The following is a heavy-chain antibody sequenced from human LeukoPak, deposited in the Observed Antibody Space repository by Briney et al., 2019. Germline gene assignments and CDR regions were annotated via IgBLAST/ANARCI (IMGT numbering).Heavy chain of an antibody. CDR1: GGSISSYY. Sequence: SETLSLTCTVSGGSISSYYWSWIRQPPGKGLEWIGYIYYSGSTNYNPSLKSRVTISVDTSKNQLSLNLISVTAADTAVYYCARASSYTGHLGWWGQGTLVTVSS. D-gene: IGHD2-2*01. CDR3: ARASSYTGHLGW. V-gene: IGHV4-59*08. CDR2: IYYSGST. J-gene: IGHJ4*02.